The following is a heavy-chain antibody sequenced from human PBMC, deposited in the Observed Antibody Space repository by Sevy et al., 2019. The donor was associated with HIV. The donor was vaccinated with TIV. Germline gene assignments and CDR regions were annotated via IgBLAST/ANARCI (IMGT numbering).Heavy chain of an antibody. D-gene: IGHD3-3*01. J-gene: IGHJ3*02. CDR3: AKTICGVAQVFDM. CDR2: ISDNGGET. CDR1: GFNFGSYS. Sequence: GGSLRLSCAFSGFNFGSYSMNWVRQGPGKGLEWVAGISDNGGETYHAVSVKGRFTVARDNSKNTLFLQMNSLRAEDTAVYYCAKTICGVAQVFDMWGQGTMVTVSS. V-gene: IGHV3-23*01.